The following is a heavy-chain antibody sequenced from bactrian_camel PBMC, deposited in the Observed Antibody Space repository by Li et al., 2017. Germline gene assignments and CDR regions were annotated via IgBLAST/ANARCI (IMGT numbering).Heavy chain of an antibody. CDR1: GFTFSSYY. J-gene: IGHJ6*01. CDR2: ITRDGSKT. CDR3: ATDDPGGAWAPSFSY. V-gene: IGHV3-2*01. Sequence: HVQLVESGGDLVQPGGSLRLSCAASGFTFSSYYMTWVRQAPGKGLEWVASITRDGSKTYYVDSVKGRFTISRDNAKKLVYLQMNGLKSEDTATYYCATDDPGGAWAPSFSYWGQGTQVTVS. D-gene: IGHD7*01.